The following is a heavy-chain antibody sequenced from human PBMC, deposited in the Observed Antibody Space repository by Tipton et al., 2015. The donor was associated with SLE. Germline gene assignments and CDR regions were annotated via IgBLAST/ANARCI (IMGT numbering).Heavy chain of an antibody. J-gene: IGHJ5*02. CDR1: GGSISSYY. CDR3: ARIAYCGGDCYPGWFDP. D-gene: IGHD2-21*01. V-gene: IGHV4-4*07. Sequence: TLSLTCTVSGGSISSYYWSWIRQPAGKGLEWFGRIYTSGSTNYNPSPQSRVTMSVDTSKNQFSLKLSSVTAADTAVYYCARIAYCGGDCYPGWFDPWGQGTLVTVSS. CDR2: IYTSGST.